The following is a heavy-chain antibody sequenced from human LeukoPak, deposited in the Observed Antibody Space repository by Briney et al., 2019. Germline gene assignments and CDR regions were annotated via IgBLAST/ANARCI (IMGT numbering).Heavy chain of an antibody. Sequence: ASVKVSCKASGYTLTGYYIHWVRQAPGQGLEWMGWINPDSGVSTYARKFQGRVTTTRDTPISTASLELRSLKSDDTAVYYCARAGPTATRLSPGGSFDYWGQGTLVTVSS. V-gene: IGHV1-2*02. D-gene: IGHD6-6*01. CDR3: ARAGPTATRLSPGGSFDY. CDR2: INPDSGVS. CDR1: GYTLTGYY. J-gene: IGHJ4*02.